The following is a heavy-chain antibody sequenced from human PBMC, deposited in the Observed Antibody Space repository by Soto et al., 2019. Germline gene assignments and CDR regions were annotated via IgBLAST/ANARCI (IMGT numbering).Heavy chain of an antibody. D-gene: IGHD5-12*01. CDR3: ARDRDIASSSLVHYYYYYGMDV. Sequence: GASVKVSCKASGYTFTSYGISWVRQAPGQGLQRMGWISVYTGNTNYAQKLQGRVTMTTATYTSTAYMELRSLRSDDTAVYYCARDRDIASSSLVHYYYYYGMDVWGQGATVTFAS. J-gene: IGHJ6*02. V-gene: IGHV1-18*04. CDR2: ISVYTGNT. CDR1: GYTFTSYG.